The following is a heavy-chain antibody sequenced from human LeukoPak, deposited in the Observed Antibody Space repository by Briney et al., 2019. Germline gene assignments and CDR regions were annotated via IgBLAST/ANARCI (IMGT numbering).Heavy chain of an antibody. CDR3: ARHSALQEYFDY. CDR1: GGSISSSSYY. CDR2: IYYSGST. Sequence: PSQTLSLTCTVSGGSISSSSYYWGWIRQPPGKGLEWIGGIYYSGSTYYNPSLKSRVTISVDTSKNQFSLKLSSVTAADTAVYYCARHSALQEYFDYWGQGTLVTVSS. V-gene: IGHV4-39*01. J-gene: IGHJ4*02. D-gene: IGHD4-11*01.